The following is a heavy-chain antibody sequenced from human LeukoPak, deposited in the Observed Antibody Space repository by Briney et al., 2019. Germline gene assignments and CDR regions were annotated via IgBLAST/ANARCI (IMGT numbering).Heavy chain of an antibody. Sequence: PGGSLRLSCAASGFTVSSNYMSWVRQAPGKGLEWVSVIYSRGSTFYADSVKGRFAISRDNSKNTLYLQLNSLRAEDTAVYYCAKARATTIFDYWGQGTLVTVSS. D-gene: IGHD1-26*01. CDR2: IYSRGST. V-gene: IGHV3-53*01. J-gene: IGHJ4*02. CDR3: AKARATTIFDY. CDR1: GFTVSSNY.